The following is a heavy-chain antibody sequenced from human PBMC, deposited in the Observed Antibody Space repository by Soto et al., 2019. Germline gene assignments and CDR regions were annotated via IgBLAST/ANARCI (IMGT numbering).Heavy chain of an antibody. Sequence: QVQLQESGPGLVKPSETLSLTCTVSGGSISSYYWSWIRKPAGKGLEWIGRIYTSGGTTYNPSLNSRVTMSVETSKNQFALKLSSVPTADTAVYYCARVIEQPALDYWGQGTLVTVSS. J-gene: IGHJ4*02. D-gene: IGHD6-13*01. CDR2: IYTSGGT. V-gene: IGHV4-4*07. CDR1: GGSISSYY. CDR3: ARVIEQPALDY.